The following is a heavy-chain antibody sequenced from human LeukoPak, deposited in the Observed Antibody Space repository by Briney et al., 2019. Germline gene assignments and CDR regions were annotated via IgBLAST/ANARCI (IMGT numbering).Heavy chain of an antibody. CDR2: IGWNSGSI. V-gene: IGHV3-9*01. CDR3: ATTNDTHAFDI. Sequence: GRSLRLSCAASGFTFDDYAMHWVRQAPGKGLEWVSGIGWNSGSIGYADSVKGRFTISRDNAKNSLYLQMNSLRAEDTALYYCATTNDTHAFDIWGQGTMVTVSS. J-gene: IGHJ3*02. CDR1: GFTFDDYA. D-gene: IGHD1-1*01.